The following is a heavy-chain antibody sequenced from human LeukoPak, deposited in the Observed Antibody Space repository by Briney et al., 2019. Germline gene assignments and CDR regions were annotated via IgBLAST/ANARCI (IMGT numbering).Heavy chain of an antibody. CDR3: SRGGSGNYYPFAY. CDR2: INPNSGGT. V-gene: IGHV1-2*02. D-gene: IGHD3-10*01. CDR1: GYTFIGYY. Sequence: ASVKVSCKASGYTFIGYYMHWVRQAPGQGLEWMGWINPNSGGTNYAQKFQGRVTMTRDTSISTAYMELSRLRSDDTAVYYRSRGGSGNYYPFAYWGQGTLVTVSS. J-gene: IGHJ4*02.